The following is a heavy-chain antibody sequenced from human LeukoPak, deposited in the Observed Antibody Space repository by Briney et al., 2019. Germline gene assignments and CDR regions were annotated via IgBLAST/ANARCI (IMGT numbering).Heavy chain of an antibody. Sequence: SETLSLTCTVSGGSISSYYWSWIRQPPRKGLEWIGYIHYTGSTNYNPSLKSRVTISVDTSKNQFSLKLSSVTAADTAVYYCARDLYSWGQGTLVTVSS. CDR2: IHYTGST. J-gene: IGHJ5*02. D-gene: IGHD2-8*01. V-gene: IGHV4-59*01. CDR3: ARDLYS. CDR1: GGSISSYY.